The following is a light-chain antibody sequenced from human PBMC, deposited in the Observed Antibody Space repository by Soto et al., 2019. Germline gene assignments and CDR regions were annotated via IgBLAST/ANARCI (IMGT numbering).Light chain of an antibody. V-gene: IGLV1-44*01. Sequence: HSVLTQPPSASGTPGQRVTISCSGSSSNIGSNTVNWYQPLPGTAPKLLIYSNNQRPSGVPDRFSGSKSGTSASLAISGLQSEDEADYYCAAWDDSLNGVVFGGGTKLTVL. CDR3: AAWDDSLNGVV. CDR2: SNN. J-gene: IGLJ2*01. CDR1: SSNIGSNT.